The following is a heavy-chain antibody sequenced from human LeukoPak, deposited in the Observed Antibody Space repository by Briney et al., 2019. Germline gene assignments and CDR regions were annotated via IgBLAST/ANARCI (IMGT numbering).Heavy chain of an antibody. CDR1: GFTFSRYV. D-gene: IGHD3-10*01. J-gene: IGHJ4*02. CDR2: ISATGGEI. Sequence: PGGSLRLSCAASGFTFSRYVMNWVRQVPGRRPDWVSSISATGGEIFYADSVKGRFTISRDNSKNTLYLQMNSLRAEDTAVYYCARSLSSRGLIIPKTSRYFDYWGQGTLVTVSS. CDR3: ARSLSSRGLIIPKTSRYFDY. V-gene: IGHV3-23*01.